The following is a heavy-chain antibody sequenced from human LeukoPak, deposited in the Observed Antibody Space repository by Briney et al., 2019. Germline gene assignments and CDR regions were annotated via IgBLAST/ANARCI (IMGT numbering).Heavy chain of an antibody. CDR2: ISYDGSNK. Sequence: GRSLRLSCAASGFTFSSYGMHWVRQAPGKGLEWVAVISYDGSNKYYADSVKGRFTISRDNSKNTLYLQMNSLRAEDTAVYYCARTLHLSPIPVYWGQGALVTVSS. V-gene: IGHV3-30*03. J-gene: IGHJ4*02. CDR1: GFTFSSYG. CDR3: ARTLHLSPIPVY. D-gene: IGHD2-2*02.